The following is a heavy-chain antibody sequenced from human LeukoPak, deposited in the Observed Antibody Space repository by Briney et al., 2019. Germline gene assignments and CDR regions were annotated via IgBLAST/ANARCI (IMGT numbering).Heavy chain of an antibody. V-gene: IGHV4-61*08. D-gene: IGHD3-10*01. CDR3: ARGGYYGSGNDFRFDP. Sequence: SETLSLTCAVSGGSISSGGYSWSWIRQPPGKGLEWIGYIYYSGSTNYKPSLKSRVTISVDTSKNQFSLKLSSVTAADTAVYYCARGGYYGSGNDFRFDPWGQGTLVTVSS. J-gene: IGHJ5*02. CDR1: GGSISSGGYS. CDR2: IYYSGST.